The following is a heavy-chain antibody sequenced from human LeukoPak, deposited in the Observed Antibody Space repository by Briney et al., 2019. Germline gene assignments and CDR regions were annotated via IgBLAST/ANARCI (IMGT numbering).Heavy chain of an antibody. V-gene: IGHV3-74*01. Sequence: GGSLRLSCAAPGFTFRNYWMHWVRQAPGKGLVWVSRIHSDGSSTTSADSVKGRFTISRDNAENTLYLQMNSLRAEDTAVYFCARGNAHAFDIWGQGTMVTVSS. CDR1: GFTFRNYW. J-gene: IGHJ3*02. CDR2: IHSDGSST. CDR3: ARGNAHAFDI. D-gene: IGHD1-1*01.